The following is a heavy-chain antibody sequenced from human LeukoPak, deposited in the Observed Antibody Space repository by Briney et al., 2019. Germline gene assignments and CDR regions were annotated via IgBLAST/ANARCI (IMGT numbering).Heavy chain of an antibody. CDR3: ARDLWEDYYDSSGYYYVHSY. V-gene: IGHV1-18*01. D-gene: IGHD3-22*01. CDR1: GYTFTSYG. Sequence: ASVKVSCKASGYTFTSYGISWVRQAPGQGLEWMGWISAYNANTNYAQKLQGRVTMTTDTSTSTAYMELRSLRSDDTAVYYCARDLWEDYYDSSGYYYVHSYWGQGTLVTVSS. J-gene: IGHJ4*02. CDR2: ISAYNANT.